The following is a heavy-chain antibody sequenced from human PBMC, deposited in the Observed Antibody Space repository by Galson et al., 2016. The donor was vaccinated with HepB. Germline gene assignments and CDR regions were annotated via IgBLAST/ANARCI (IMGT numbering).Heavy chain of an antibody. D-gene: IGHD2-15*01. Sequence: SETLSLTCSVSDGSVGSSSYYWGWIRQPPGKGLEWIGSVFYSGSAYFNLSLKSRVTISVDTSKNQFSLKLRSVTAADTAVYYCASQGGVVEAAAKPYYFYYKDVWGKGTTVTVSS. J-gene: IGHJ6*03. V-gene: IGHV4-39*01. CDR1: DGSVGSSSYY. CDR3: ASQGGVVEAAAKPYYFYYKDV. CDR2: VFYSGSA.